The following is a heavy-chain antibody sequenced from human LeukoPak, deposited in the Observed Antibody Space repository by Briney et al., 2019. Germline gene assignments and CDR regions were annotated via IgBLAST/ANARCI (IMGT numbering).Heavy chain of an antibody. J-gene: IGHJ4*02. CDR2: FSRKADGRTT. CDR3: TTEYSGGLDY. V-gene: IGHV3-15*01. Sequence: GGSLRLSCTASGFSFSNACMNWVRQAPGKGLELVGLFSRKADGRTTDYSAPVKGRFIISRDHSQNTLYLQMNSLKSEDTALYYCTTEYSGGLDYWGQGTLVTVSS. CDR1: GFSFSNAC. D-gene: IGHD1-26*01.